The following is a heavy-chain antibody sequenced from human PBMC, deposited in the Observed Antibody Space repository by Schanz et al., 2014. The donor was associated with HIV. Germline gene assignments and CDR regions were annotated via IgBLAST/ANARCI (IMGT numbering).Heavy chain of an antibody. CDR3: ARGGSGWYGYEGFDY. D-gene: IGHD6-19*01. CDR2: ISPNNGNR. J-gene: IGHJ4*02. V-gene: IGHV1-18*01. CDR1: GGTFTNYA. Sequence: QVQLVQSGAEVKKPGSSVKVSCKASGGTFTNYALNWVRQAPGQGLEWMGWISPNNGNRNYAQKLQGRVTMTTDTSTTTAYMELRSLRSDETAIYYCARGGSGWYGYEGFDYWGQGTLVTVSS.